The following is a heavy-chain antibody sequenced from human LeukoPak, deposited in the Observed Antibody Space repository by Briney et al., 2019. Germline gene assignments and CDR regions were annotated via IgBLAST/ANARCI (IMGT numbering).Heavy chain of an antibody. CDR3: AELGITMIGGV. D-gene: IGHD3-10*02. Sequence: PGGSLRLSCAASGFSFSNYEMNWVRQTPGKGLEWVSYMSSSGSTIYYADSVKGRFTISRDNAKNSLYLQMNSLRAEDTAVYYCAELGITMIGGVWGKGTTVTISS. CDR2: MSSSGSTI. V-gene: IGHV3-48*03. CDR1: GFSFSNYE. J-gene: IGHJ6*04.